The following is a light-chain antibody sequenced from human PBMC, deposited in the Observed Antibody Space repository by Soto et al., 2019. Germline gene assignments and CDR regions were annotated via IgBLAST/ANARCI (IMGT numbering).Light chain of an antibody. Sequence: DIVMTQSPDSLAVSLGERATITCTSSQSVLYSSNNNTSIAWYQQKPGQPPKLLLYWASIRDSGVPDRFSGSGAGTDFTLTISSVQAEEGAVYYCQQYDSTPMYTFGQGTKLEIK. CDR3: QQYDSTPMYT. V-gene: IGKV4-1*01. CDR1: QSVLYSSNNNTS. J-gene: IGKJ2*01. CDR2: WAS.